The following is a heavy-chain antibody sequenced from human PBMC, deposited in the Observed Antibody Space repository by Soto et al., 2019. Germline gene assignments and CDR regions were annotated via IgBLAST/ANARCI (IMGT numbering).Heavy chain of an antibody. CDR2: MNAYSGNT. Sequence: ASVKVSCKASGYTFTNYGISWVRQAPGQGLEWMGWMNAYSGNTNYAQKFQGRVTMTTNTSISTAYMELSSLRSEDTAVYYCARGPYYGDLPHGRDYWGRGTLVTVSS. CDR1: GYTFTNYG. J-gene: IGHJ4*02. D-gene: IGHD4-17*01. V-gene: IGHV1-18*01. CDR3: ARGPYYGDLPHGRDY.